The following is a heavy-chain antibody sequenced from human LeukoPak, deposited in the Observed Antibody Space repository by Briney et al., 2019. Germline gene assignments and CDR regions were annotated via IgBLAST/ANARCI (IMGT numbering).Heavy chain of an antibody. V-gene: IGHV1-69*04. Sequence: SVKVSCKASGGTFSSYAISWVRQAPGQGLEWMGRIIPILGIANYAQKFQGRVTITADKSTSTAYMELSSLRSEDTAVYYCVRDAGDSSGYYYYWGQGTLVTVSS. D-gene: IGHD3-22*01. CDR1: GGTFSSYA. CDR2: IIPILGIA. CDR3: VRDAGDSSGYYYY. J-gene: IGHJ4*02.